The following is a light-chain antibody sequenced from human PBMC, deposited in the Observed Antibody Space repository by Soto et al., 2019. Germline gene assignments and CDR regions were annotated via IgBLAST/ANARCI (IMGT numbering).Light chain of an antibody. CDR1: QSVSSN. J-gene: IGKJ1*01. Sequence: EIVMTQSPATLSVSPGERATLSCRASQSVSSNFAWYQQKPGQAPSLLIYGASTRATGIPARFSGSGSGTEFTLTISSLQSEDFAVYYCHQYNNWPPWTFGQGTKVEIK. CDR3: HQYNNWPPWT. CDR2: GAS. V-gene: IGKV3-15*01.